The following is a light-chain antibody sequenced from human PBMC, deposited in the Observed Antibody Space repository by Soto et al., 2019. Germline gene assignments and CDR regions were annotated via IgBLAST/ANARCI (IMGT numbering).Light chain of an antibody. CDR2: GAS. V-gene: IGKV3-15*01. CDR3: QQSYSTLWT. CDR1: QSVATN. Sequence: VMTQSPATLSVSPGERVTLSCRASQSVATNLAWYQQRPGQAPRLLIYGASKRAIGLPARFSGSGSGTEFTLTISSLQPEDFATYYCQQSYSTLWTFGQGTKVDIK. J-gene: IGKJ1*01.